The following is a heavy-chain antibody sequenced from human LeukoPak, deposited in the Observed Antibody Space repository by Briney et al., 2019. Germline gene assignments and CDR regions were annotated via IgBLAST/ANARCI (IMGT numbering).Heavy chain of an antibody. CDR1: GFRFTNYG. CDR3: ARGFGPTY. D-gene: IGHD3-16*01. CDR2: ISHDGFNK. Sequence: PGGSLRLSCAASGFRFTNYGMMWVRQAPGKGLEWVALISHDGFNKYYADSVRRRFAISRDDSKNTLYLEMNNLRGEDTAVYYCARGFGPTYWGQGTLVTVSS. J-gene: IGHJ4*02. V-gene: IGHV3-30*03.